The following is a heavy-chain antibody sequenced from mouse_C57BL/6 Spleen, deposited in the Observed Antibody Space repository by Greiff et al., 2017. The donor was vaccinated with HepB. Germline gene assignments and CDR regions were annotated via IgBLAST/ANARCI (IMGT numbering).Heavy chain of an antibody. D-gene: IGHD1-1*01. Sequence: EVKVEESGPELVKPGASVKISCKASGYSFTGYYMHWVKQSSEKSLEWIGEINPSTGGTSYNQKFKGKATLTVDKSSSTAYMQLKSLTSEDSAVYYCARGGLLRGYWGQGTTLTVSS. CDR2: INPSTGGT. J-gene: IGHJ2*01. V-gene: IGHV1-43*01. CDR1: GYSFTGYY. CDR3: ARGGLLRGY.